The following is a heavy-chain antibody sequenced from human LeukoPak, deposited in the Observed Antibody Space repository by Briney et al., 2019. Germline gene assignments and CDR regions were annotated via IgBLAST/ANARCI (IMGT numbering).Heavy chain of an antibody. CDR2: IIGSGGIT. Sequence: GGSLRLSCAAPGFTFSSYAMSCVREAPGGGLECVSAIIGSGGITYDADSVKGRFTISRDNSKNTLYLQMNSLRAEDTAVYYGAKVSQVVGVITGAFDIWGQGTMVTVSS. CDR3: AKVSQVVGVITGAFDI. D-gene: IGHD3-22*01. CDR1: GFTFSSYA. J-gene: IGHJ3*02. V-gene: IGHV3-23*01.